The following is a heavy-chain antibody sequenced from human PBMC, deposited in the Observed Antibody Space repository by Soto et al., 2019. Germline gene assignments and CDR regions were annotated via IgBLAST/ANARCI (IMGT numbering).Heavy chain of an antibody. Sequence: SETLSLTCAVSGYSISSGYYGGWIRQPPGKGLEWIGSIYHSGSTYYNPSLKSRVTISVETSKNQFSLKLSSVTAADTAAYDCARGDSYYDFWSGYSPGPNWFDPWGQGTLVTVSS. CDR2: IYHSGST. D-gene: IGHD3-3*01. CDR1: GYSISSGYY. V-gene: IGHV4-38-2*01. CDR3: ARGDSYYDFWSGYSPGPNWFDP. J-gene: IGHJ5*02.